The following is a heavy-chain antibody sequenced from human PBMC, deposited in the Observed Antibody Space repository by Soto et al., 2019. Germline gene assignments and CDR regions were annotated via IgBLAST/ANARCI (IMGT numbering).Heavy chain of an antibody. Sequence: QVQLQESGPGLVKPSGTLSLTCAVSGGSISSSNWWSWVRQPPGKGLEWIGEIYHSGSTNYNPSLXXXVXXSVDKSNNQFSLKLSSVTAADTAVYYCARFNSGNYYEAFDIWGQGTMVTVSS. CDR3: ARFNSGNYYEAFDI. V-gene: IGHV4-4*02. CDR2: IYHSGST. J-gene: IGHJ3*02. D-gene: IGHD1-26*01. CDR1: GGSISSSNW.